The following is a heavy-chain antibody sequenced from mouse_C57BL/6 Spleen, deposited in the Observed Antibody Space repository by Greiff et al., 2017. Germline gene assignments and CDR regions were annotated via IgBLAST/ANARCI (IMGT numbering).Heavy chain of an antibody. CDR1: GFTFSSYG. CDR2: ISSGGSYT. J-gene: IGHJ4*01. CDR3: ARLGRGAMDY. V-gene: IGHV5-6*01. Sequence: VKLVQSGGDLVKPGGSLKLSCAASGFTFSSYGMSWVRQTPDQRLEWVATISSGGSYTYYPDSVKGRFTIARDKAKNTLYLQVSSLKSEDTAVYYCARLGRGAMDYWGQGTSVTVSS.